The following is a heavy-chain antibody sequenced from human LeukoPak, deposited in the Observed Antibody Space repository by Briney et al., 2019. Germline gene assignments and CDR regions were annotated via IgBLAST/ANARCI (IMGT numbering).Heavy chain of an antibody. Sequence: ASVKVSFKAAGYTFTSYGITWVRQAPGQGLEWMGWISAYNGNTNYAQKLQGRVTMTTDTSTSTAYMELRSLRSDDTAVYYCARDYDYVWGSYRHTGYYWGQGTLVTVSS. CDR1: GYTFTSYG. CDR2: ISAYNGNT. V-gene: IGHV1-18*01. J-gene: IGHJ4*02. CDR3: ARDYDYVWGSYRHTGYY. D-gene: IGHD3-16*02.